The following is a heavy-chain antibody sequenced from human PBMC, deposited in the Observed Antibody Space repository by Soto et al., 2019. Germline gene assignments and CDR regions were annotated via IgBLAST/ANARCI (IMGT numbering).Heavy chain of an antibody. Sequence: PSETLSLTCTVSGGSISSGDYYWSWIRQPPGKGLEWIGYIYYSGSTYYNPSLKSRVTVSVDTSKNQFSLKLSSVTAADTAVYYCARGADIVATTTGYYYYGMDVRRQRTTVTVSS. CDR1: GGSISSGDYY. J-gene: IGHJ6*02. V-gene: IGHV4-30-4*01. D-gene: IGHD5-12*01. CDR2: IYYSGST. CDR3: ARGADIVATTTGYYYYGMDV.